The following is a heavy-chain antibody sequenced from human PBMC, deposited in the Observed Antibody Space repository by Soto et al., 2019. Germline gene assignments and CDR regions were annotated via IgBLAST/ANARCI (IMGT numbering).Heavy chain of an antibody. V-gene: IGHV1-18*04. Sequence: QVQLVQSGAEVKKPGASVKVSCKASGYTFTSYGISWVRQAPGQGREWMGWISAYNGNTNYAQKLQGRVTMTTDTPTSTAYMELRSLRSDGTAVYYCARGIHNVQSREAFDIWGQGTMVTVSS. CDR3: ARGIHNVQSREAFDI. D-gene: IGHD5-18*01. CDR2: ISAYNGNT. J-gene: IGHJ3*02. CDR1: GYTFTSYG.